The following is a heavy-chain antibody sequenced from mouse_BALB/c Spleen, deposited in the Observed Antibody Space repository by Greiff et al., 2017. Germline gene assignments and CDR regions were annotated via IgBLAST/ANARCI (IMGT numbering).Heavy chain of an antibody. J-gene: IGHJ4*01. V-gene: IGHV2-4-1*01. Sequence: QVQLKQSGPGLVQPSQSLSITCTVSGFSLTSYGVHWVRQSPGKGLEWLGVIWSGGSTDYNAAFISRLSISKDNSKSQVFFKMNSLQADDTAIYYCARDGYRYDGGDYYAMDYWGQGTSVTVSS. CDR3: ARDGYRYDGGDYYAMDY. CDR1: GFSLTSYG. CDR2: IWSGGST. D-gene: IGHD2-14*01.